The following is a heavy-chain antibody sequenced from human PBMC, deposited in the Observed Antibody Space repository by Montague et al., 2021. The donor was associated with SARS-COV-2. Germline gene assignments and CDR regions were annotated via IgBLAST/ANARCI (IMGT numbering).Heavy chain of an antibody. Sequence: SETLSLTCSVSGGPISRSSYYWGWIRQPPGKGLEWIGSIYYSGSTYYNPSLKSRVTISVDTSKNQFSLKLSSVTAADTAAYYCATITLGYCTNGVCQPPDYWGQGTLVTVSS. V-gene: IGHV4-39*01. CDR3: ATITLGYCTNGVCQPPDY. CDR1: GGPISRSSYY. D-gene: IGHD2-8*01. J-gene: IGHJ4*02. CDR2: IYYSGST.